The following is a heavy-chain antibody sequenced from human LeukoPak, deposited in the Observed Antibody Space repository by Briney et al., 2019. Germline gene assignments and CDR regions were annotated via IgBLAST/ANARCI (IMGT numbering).Heavy chain of an antibody. D-gene: IGHD3-22*01. CDR1: GFTFSNAW. CDR2: IKSKTDGGTT. Sequence: GGSLRLSCAASGFTFSNAWMSWVRQAPGKGLEWVGRIKSKTDGGTTDYAAPVKGRFTISRDDSKSTLYLQMNSLKTEDTAVYYCTTAYYDSSGYYNDYWGQGTLVTVSS. J-gene: IGHJ4*02. CDR3: TTAYYDSSGYYNDY. V-gene: IGHV3-15*01.